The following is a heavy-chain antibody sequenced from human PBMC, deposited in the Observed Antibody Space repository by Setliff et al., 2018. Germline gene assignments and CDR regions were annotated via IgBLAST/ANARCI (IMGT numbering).Heavy chain of an antibody. D-gene: IGHD4-4*01. V-gene: IGHV1-69*13. J-gene: IGHJ4*02. CDR3: ARGLSTDTDS. Sequence: GASVKVSCKASGGTFSIFVFSWVRQAPGQGLEWMGGIIPMFDKARYAQKFQGRVTITADEPTTTVFMELSNLRPEDTAVYFCARGLSTDTDSWGQGTLVTVSS. CDR1: GGTFSIFV. CDR2: IIPMFDKA.